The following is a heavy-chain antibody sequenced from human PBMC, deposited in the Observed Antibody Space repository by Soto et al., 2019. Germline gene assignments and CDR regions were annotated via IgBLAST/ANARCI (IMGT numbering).Heavy chain of an antibody. D-gene: IGHD2-15*01. CDR3: ARTPIVVVVAATPADY. V-gene: IGHV1-18*01. J-gene: IGHJ4*02. CDR2: ISAYNGRT. CDR1: GYTFSSYG. Sequence: ASVKVSCKASGYTFSSYGISWVRQAPGQGLEWMEWISAYNGRTNYAQRLQGRVTMTTDTSTSTAYMELRSLRSDDTAVYYCARTPIVVVVAATPADYWGQGTLVIVSS.